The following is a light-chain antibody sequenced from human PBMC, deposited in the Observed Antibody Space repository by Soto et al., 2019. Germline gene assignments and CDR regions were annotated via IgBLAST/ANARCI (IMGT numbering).Light chain of an antibody. Sequence: DIVLTQSPGTLSLSPGESATLSCRASQSVSSGSLAWYQQNPGQAPSLLIFGASGRATGIPDWCSGSGSWTDLTLTISRVEAEDFAVYYCHQYCSSPWTFGQGTKVEVK. CDR1: QSVSSGS. CDR3: HQYCSSPWT. CDR2: GAS. J-gene: IGKJ1*01. V-gene: IGKV3-20*01.